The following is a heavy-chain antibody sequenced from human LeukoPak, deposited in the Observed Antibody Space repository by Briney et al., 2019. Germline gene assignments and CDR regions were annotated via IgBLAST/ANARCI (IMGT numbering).Heavy chain of an antibody. Sequence: SETLSLTRTVSGGSISSYYWSWIRQPPGKGLEWIGYIYYSGSTYYNPSLKSRVTISVDTSKNQFSLKLSSVTAADTAVYYCARHVTSGYPDYWGQGTLVTVSS. CDR2: IYYSGST. D-gene: IGHD3-22*01. V-gene: IGHV4-59*04. J-gene: IGHJ4*02. CDR1: GGSISSYY. CDR3: ARHVTSGYPDY.